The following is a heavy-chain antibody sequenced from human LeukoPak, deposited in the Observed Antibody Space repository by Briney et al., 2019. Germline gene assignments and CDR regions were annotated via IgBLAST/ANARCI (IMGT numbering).Heavy chain of an antibody. Sequence: PGGSLRLSCAASGFTFSSYSMNWVRQAPGKGLEWVSSISSSSSYIYYADSVKGRFTISRDNAKNSLYLQMNSLRAEDTAVYYCARDPGDSYYFDYWGQGTLVTVSS. CDR3: ARDPGDSYYFDY. V-gene: IGHV3-21*01. J-gene: IGHJ4*02. D-gene: IGHD7-27*01. CDR2: ISSSSSYI. CDR1: GFTFSSYS.